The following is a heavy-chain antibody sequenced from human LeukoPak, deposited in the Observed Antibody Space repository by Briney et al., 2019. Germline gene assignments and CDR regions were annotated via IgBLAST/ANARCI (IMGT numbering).Heavy chain of an antibody. D-gene: IGHD3-22*01. J-gene: IGHJ4*02. CDR2: IYSGGST. V-gene: IGHV3-53*01. Sequence: GSLRLSCAASEFTFSDYYMSWVRQAPGKGLEWVSVIYSGGSTYYADSVKGRFTISRDNSKNTLYLQMNSLRAEDTAVYYCARDLATYYYDSSGYYYWGQGTLVTVSS. CDR1: EFTFSDYY. CDR3: ARDLATYYYDSSGYYY.